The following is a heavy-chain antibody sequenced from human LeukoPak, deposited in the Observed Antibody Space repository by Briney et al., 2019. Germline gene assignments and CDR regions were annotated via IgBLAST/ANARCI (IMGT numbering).Heavy chain of an antibody. D-gene: IGHD3-10*01. V-gene: IGHV4-59*02. CDR2: IYYTGST. CDR3: ARGHKGRSGSYYLYHYYFDY. Sequence: PSETLSLTCTISGGSVSDYYWSWIRQSPGKGLEWIGYIYYTGSTTYNPSLKSRVTMSADTSKNQFSLNLNSVTAADTAVYYCARGHKGRSGSYYLYHYYFDYWGQGTLVTVSS. J-gene: IGHJ4*02. CDR1: GGSVSDYY.